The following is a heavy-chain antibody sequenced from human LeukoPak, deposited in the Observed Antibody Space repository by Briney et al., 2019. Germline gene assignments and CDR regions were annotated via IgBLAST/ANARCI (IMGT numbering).Heavy chain of an antibody. J-gene: IGHJ4*02. CDR1: GFTFSSYW. Sequence: GGSLRLSCAASGFTFSSYWMHWVRQVPGKGLVWVSGINTDGSTTSYADSVKGRFTISRDNAKNTLYLQMNSLRAEDTAVYYRARGTGSDSWYIDYWGQGTLVSVSS. D-gene: IGHD6-13*01. V-gene: IGHV3-74*01. CDR2: INTDGSTT. CDR3: ARGTGSDSWYIDY.